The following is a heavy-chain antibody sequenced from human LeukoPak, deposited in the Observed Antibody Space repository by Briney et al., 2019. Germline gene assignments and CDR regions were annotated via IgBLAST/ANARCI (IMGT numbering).Heavy chain of an antibody. CDR1: GGSFSGYY. Sequence: PSETLSLTCAVYGGSFSGYYWSWIRQPPGKGLGWIGEINHSGSTNYNPSLKSRVTISVDTSKNQFSLKLSSVTAADTAVYYCARGGRIVVVVAARRYNWFDPWGQGTLVTVSS. CDR2: INHSGST. V-gene: IGHV4-34*01. D-gene: IGHD2-15*01. J-gene: IGHJ5*02. CDR3: ARGGRIVVVVAARRYNWFDP.